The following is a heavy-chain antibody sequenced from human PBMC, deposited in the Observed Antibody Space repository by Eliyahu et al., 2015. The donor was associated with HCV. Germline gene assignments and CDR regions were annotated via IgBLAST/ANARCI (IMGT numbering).Heavy chain of an antibody. CDR3: AKSTQDYSTGGY. J-gene: IGHJ4*02. CDR1: GXXFSSYA. D-gene: IGHD6-25*01. Sequence: EVQLLESGGGLVXPGGSLXXSXAASGXXFSSYAXSWVRQAPGKGLEWVSAISGSGGSTYYADSVKGRFTISRDNSKNTLYLQMNSLRAEDTAVYYCAKSTQDYSTGGYWGQGTLVTVSS. CDR2: ISGSGGST. V-gene: IGHV3-23*01.